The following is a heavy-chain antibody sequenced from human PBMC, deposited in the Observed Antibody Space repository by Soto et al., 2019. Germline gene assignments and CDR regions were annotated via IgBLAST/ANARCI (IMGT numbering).Heavy chain of an antibody. Sequence: QVQLVESGGGVVQPGTSLRLSCAASGFTFSTYGMHWVRQAPGKGLDWVALIWYDGSRIHYAESVKGRFTISRDNSKNTLFLQMNSLRVEDTAVYYCAREQIGVAGSTYDYWGQGTLVTVSS. D-gene: IGHD6-19*01. CDR3: AREQIGVAGSTYDY. J-gene: IGHJ4*02. CDR1: GFTFSTYG. CDR2: IWYDGSRI. V-gene: IGHV3-33*01.